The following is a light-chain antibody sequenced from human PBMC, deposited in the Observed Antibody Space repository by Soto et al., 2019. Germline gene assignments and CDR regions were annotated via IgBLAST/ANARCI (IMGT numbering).Light chain of an antibody. J-gene: IGKJ1*01. CDR3: QQYNSYPWT. Sequence: DIQMTQSPSTLSASVGDRVTITCRASQSISSWLAWYQQKPGKAPKLLIHKASTLESGVPSNFSGSGSGTEFTLTISSLQPEDFATYYCQQYNSYPWTFGQGTKVDI. CDR2: KAS. V-gene: IGKV1-5*03. CDR1: QSISSW.